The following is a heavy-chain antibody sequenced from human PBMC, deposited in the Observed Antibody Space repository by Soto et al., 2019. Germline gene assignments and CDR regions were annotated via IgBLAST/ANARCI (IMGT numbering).Heavy chain of an antibody. CDR1: GFTFSSYS. CDR3: SREGGGGYDLREYYYYGLDD. CDR2: ISSSSSYI. V-gene: IGHV3-21*01. J-gene: IGHJ6*02. Sequence: EVQLVESGGGLVKPGGSLRLSCAASGFTFSSYSMNWVRQAPGKGLEWVSSISSSSSYIYYADSVKGRFTISRDNAKNSLYLQMHSQSAEDEAVYYCSREGGGGYDLREYYYYGLDDWGQGTTVTVSS. D-gene: IGHD5-12*01.